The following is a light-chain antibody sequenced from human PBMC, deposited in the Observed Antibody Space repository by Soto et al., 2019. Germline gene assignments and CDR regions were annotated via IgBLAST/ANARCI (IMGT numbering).Light chain of an antibody. CDR3: QEAYSYPVT. CDR2: TAS. V-gene: IGKV1D-12*01. CDR1: QDISKW. Sequence: DIPRTQSPSYVSASVGDRVTITCLASQDISKWIAWYQQKPGRAPKLLIHTASTIQREVPSRFSVSGSGTDFTLTISSLQPEDFATYYCQEAYSYPVTFGLGTRLEI. J-gene: IGKJ5*01.